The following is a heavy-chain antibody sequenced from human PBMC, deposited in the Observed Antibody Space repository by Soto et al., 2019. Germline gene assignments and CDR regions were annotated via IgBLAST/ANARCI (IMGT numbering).Heavy chain of an antibody. Sequence: EVQLLESGGKLVQPGGSLTLSCAASGFTFSTYAMAWVRQAPGKGLEWVSGVSAGGLNTDYADPVKGRFYISRDNSKNPVYLHMNSLRAEDTALYYCAKGGPRWTTGFVFDYWGQGTPVTVSS. CDR3: AKGGPRWTTGFVFDY. CDR2: VSAGGLNT. V-gene: IGHV3-23*01. CDR1: GFTFSTYA. J-gene: IGHJ4*02. D-gene: IGHD1-1*01.